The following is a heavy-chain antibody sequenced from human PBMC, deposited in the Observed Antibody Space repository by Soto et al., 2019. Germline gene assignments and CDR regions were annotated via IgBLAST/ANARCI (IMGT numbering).Heavy chain of an antibody. Sequence: SETLSLTCAVYGGSFSGYYWSWIRQPPGKGLEWIGEINHSGSTNYNPSLKSRVTISVDTSKNQFSLKLSSVTAADTAVYYCARGGDHWDSSSDDAFDIWGQGTIVTVSS. V-gene: IGHV4-34*01. D-gene: IGHD6-6*01. CDR1: GGSFSGYY. J-gene: IGHJ3*02. CDR2: INHSGST. CDR3: ARGGDHWDSSSDDAFDI.